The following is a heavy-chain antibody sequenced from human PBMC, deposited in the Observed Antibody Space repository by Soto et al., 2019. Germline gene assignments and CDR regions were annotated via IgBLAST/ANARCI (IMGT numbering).Heavy chain of an antibody. CDR2: ISATGGLK. Sequence: EVQLSESGGRLGQPGGSLRLSCAASGFTFTNYAMTWVRQSPGKGLQWVSGISATGGLKYYADSVQGRFTISRDNSNNTLYLQMDNLRDDDTAIYYCAREVGAPSGWLDPWGQGTQVTVSS. J-gene: IGHJ5*02. CDR3: AREVGAPSGWLDP. V-gene: IGHV3-23*01. CDR1: GFTFTNYA. D-gene: IGHD1-26*01.